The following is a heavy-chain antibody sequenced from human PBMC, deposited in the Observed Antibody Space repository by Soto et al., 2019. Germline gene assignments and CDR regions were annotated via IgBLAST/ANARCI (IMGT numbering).Heavy chain of an antibody. CDR1: GYTFTSYG. Sequence: QVQLVQSGAEVKKPGASVKVSCKASGYTFTSYGISWVRQAPGQGLEWMGWISAYNGNTNYAQKLQGRVTMTTDTSTGTAYMELRSLRSDDTAVYYCARDGLTTARYGYYGMDVWGQGTTVTVSS. CDR3: ARDGLTTARYGYYGMDV. V-gene: IGHV1-18*01. D-gene: IGHD4-4*01. CDR2: ISAYNGNT. J-gene: IGHJ6*02.